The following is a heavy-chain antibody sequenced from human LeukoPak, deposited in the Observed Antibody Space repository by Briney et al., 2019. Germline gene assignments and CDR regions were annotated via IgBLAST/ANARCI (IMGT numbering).Heavy chain of an antibody. J-gene: IGHJ4*02. V-gene: IGHV4-39*07. D-gene: IGHD1-14*01. CDR2: IFYSGST. CDR1: GGSISTSSYY. Sequence: SETLSFTCTVSGGSISTSSYYWGWVRQPPGKGLEWIGNIFYSGSTNYNPSLKSRVTISVDKSKNQFSLKLNSVTAADAAVYYCARDDTRKGNDFDYWGQGTLVNVSS. CDR3: ARDDTRKGNDFDY.